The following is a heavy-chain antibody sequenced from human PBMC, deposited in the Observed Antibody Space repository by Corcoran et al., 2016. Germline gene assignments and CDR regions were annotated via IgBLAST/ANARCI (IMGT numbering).Heavy chain of an antibody. CDR2: ISYDGSNK. D-gene: IGHD4-17*01. CDR3: AKEQGVTNQYYYDYGMDV. J-gene: IGHJ6*02. CDR1: GFTFSSYG. V-gene: IGHV3-30*18. Sequence: QVQLVESGGGVVQPGRSLRLSCAASGFTFSSYGMHWVRQAPGKGLEWVAVISYDGSNKYYADSVKGRFTISRDNSKNTLYLQMNSLRAEDTAVYYCAKEQGVTNQYYYDYGMDVWGQGTTVTVSS.